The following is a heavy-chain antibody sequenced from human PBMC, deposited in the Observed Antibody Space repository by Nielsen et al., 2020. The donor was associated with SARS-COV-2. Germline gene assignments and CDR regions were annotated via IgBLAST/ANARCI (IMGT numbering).Heavy chain of an antibody. V-gene: IGHV3-30*04. Sequence: GESLKISCAASGFTFSSYAMHWVRQAPGKGLEWVAVISYDGSNKYYADSVKGRFTISRDDSKSTLYLQMTSLRPEDTALYYCAKSGFIVAGVYHGLDVWGHGTTVTVSS. CDR1: GFTFSSYA. J-gene: IGHJ6*02. CDR2: ISYDGSNK. CDR3: AKSGFIVAGVYHGLDV. D-gene: IGHD5-12*01.